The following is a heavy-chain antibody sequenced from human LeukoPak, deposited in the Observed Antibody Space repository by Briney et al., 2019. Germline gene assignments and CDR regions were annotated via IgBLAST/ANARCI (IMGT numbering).Heavy chain of an antibody. D-gene: IGHD4-17*01. J-gene: IGHJ6*03. CDR2: ISYDGSNK. V-gene: IGHV3-30*18. CDR1: GFTFSSYG. Sequence: GGSLRLSCAASGFTFSSYGMHWVRQAPGKGLEWVAVISYDGSNKYYADSVKGRFTISRDNSKNTLYLQMNSLRAEDTAVYYCAKLGYGEAYYMDVWGKGTTVTVSS. CDR3: AKLGYGEAYYMDV.